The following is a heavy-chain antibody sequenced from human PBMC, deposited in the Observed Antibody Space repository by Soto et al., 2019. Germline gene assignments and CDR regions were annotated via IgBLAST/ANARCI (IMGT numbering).Heavy chain of an antibody. V-gene: IGHV1-2*04. CDR2: INPNSGGT. CDR1: GYTFTGYY. D-gene: IGHD5-18*01. CDR3: ARAHSYGSDFDY. Sequence: ASVKVSCKASGYTFTGYYMHWVRQAPGQGLEWMGWINPNSGGTNYAQKFQGWVTMTRDTSISTAYMELSSLRSEDTAVYYCARAHSYGSDFDYWGQGTLVTVSS. J-gene: IGHJ4*02.